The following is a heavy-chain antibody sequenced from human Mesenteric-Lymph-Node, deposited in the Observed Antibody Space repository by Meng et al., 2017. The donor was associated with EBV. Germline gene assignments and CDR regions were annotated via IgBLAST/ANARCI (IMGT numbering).Heavy chain of an antibody. D-gene: IGHD3-16*01. V-gene: IGHV3-15*01. J-gene: IGHJ4*02. CDR3: TSDLDGGPGR. Sequence: EGELVESGGGLLKPGGSLRLSCAASGFTFSNAWMSWVRQAPGKGLEWVGRIKSKTDGGTTDYAAPVKGRFTISRDDSKNTLFVQMNSLKTEDTGVYYCTSDLDGGPGRWGQGTLVTVSS. CDR1: GFTFSNAW. CDR2: IKSKTDGGTT.